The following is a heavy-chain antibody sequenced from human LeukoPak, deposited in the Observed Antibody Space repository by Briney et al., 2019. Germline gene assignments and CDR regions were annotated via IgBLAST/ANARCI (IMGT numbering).Heavy chain of an antibody. V-gene: IGHV1-8*01. D-gene: IGHD4-23*01. J-gene: IGHJ3*02. CDR1: GYTFTSYD. CDR3: ATTTVVTDDAFDI. CDR2: MNPNSGNT. Sequence: ASVKVSCKASGYTFTSYDINWVRQATGQGLEWMGWMNPNSGNTGYAQKFQGRVTITADESTSTAYMELSSLRSEDTAVYYCATTTVVTDDAFDIWGQGTMVTVSS.